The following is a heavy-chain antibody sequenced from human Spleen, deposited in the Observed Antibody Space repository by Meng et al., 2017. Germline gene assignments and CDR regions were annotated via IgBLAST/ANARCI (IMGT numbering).Heavy chain of an antibody. CDR1: GFTFSSYS. Sequence: GESLKISCAASGFTFSSYSMNWVRQAPGKGLEWVSSISSSSSYIYYAGSVKGRFTISRDNAKNSLYLQMNSLRAEDTAVYYCARDRTSLYYDSSGYVLGYWGQGTLVTVSS. V-gene: IGHV3-21*01. CDR2: ISSSSSYI. D-gene: IGHD3-22*01. CDR3: ARDRTSLYYDSSGYVLGY. J-gene: IGHJ4*02.